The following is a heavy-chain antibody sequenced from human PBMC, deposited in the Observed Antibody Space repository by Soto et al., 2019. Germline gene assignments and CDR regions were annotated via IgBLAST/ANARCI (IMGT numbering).Heavy chain of an antibody. V-gene: IGHV3-74*01. Sequence: EVQLVESGGGLVQPRGSLRLSCAVSGFTFSSYWMHWVRQAPGKGLVWVARTNSDGSTTTYADSVKGRFTISRDNARNTLYLQMNSLRAEDTAVYYCARQKLWFGELYDYWGQGTLVTVSS. CDR2: TNSDGSTT. CDR1: GFTFSSYW. D-gene: IGHD3-10*01. J-gene: IGHJ4*02. CDR3: ARQKLWFGELYDY.